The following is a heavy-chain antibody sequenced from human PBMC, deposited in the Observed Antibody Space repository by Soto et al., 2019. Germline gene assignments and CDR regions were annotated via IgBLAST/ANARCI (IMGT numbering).Heavy chain of an antibody. J-gene: IGHJ4*02. CDR2: ISYSGST. CDR1: GGSVSGGSFY. V-gene: IGHV4-61*01. CDR3: ARHTTVTNIDY. Sequence: ETLSLTCTVSGGSVSGGSFYWSWIRQPPGKGLEWIGYISYSGSTNYTPSLKSRVTISSDTSNNQFSLKMSSVTAADTAIYYCARHTTVTNIDYWGRGTLVTV. D-gene: IGHD4-17*01.